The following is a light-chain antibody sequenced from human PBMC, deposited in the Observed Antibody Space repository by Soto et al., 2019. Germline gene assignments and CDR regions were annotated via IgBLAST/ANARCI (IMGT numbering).Light chain of an antibody. Sequence: IQLTQSPSSLSASVGDRVTITCRASQGISSYLAWYQQKPGKAPNLLIYAASTLQSGVPSRFSGSGSGTDFTLTISSLQPEDFATYYCQQLNSYPITFGQGKRLEIK. CDR2: AAS. CDR1: QGISSY. CDR3: QQLNSYPIT. V-gene: IGKV1-9*01. J-gene: IGKJ5*01.